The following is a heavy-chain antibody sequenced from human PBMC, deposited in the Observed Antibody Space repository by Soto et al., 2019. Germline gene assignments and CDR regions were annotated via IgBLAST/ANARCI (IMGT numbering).Heavy chain of an antibody. J-gene: IGHJ6*02. CDR3: VRSVPAATWAYNGMDV. V-gene: IGHV4-4*02. CDR1: GGSVESSSC. CDR2: IYHSGTF. Sequence: PSETLSLTCTVSGGSVESSSCWSWVRQAPGKGLEWIGEIYHSGTFNYNPSLASRVSVSVDKPRNQVSLNLNSVTAADTAVYYCVRSVPAATWAYNGMDVWGQGTTVTVSS. D-gene: IGHD2-2*01.